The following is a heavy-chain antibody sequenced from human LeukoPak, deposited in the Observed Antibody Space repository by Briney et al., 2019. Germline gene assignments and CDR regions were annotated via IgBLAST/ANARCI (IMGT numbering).Heavy chain of an antibody. CDR3: ARGRPPHSSGWYGWFDP. CDR2: IYTSEST. D-gene: IGHD6-19*01. Sequence: SETLPLTCSVSGGSISSSNYYWSWIRQPAGKGLEWIGRIYTSESTNYNPSLKSRVTISVDTSKNQFSLKLSSVTAADTAVYYCARGRPPHSSGWYGWFDPWGQGTLVTVSS. V-gene: IGHV4-61*02. CDR1: GGSISSSNYY. J-gene: IGHJ5*02.